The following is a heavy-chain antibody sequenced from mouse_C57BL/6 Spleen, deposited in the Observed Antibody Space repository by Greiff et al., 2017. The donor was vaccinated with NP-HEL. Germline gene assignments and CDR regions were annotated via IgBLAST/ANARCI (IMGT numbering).Heavy chain of an antibody. V-gene: IGHV1-18*01. Sequence: VQLQQSGPELVKPGASVKIPCKASGYTFTDYNMDWVKQSHGKSLEWIGDINPNNGGTIYNQKFKGKATLTVDKSSSTAYMELRSLTSEDTAVYYCARGAPYYYGSSYGYYAMDYWGQGTSVTVSS. D-gene: IGHD1-1*01. CDR3: ARGAPYYYGSSYGYYAMDY. CDR1: GYTFTDYN. CDR2: INPNNGGT. J-gene: IGHJ4*01.